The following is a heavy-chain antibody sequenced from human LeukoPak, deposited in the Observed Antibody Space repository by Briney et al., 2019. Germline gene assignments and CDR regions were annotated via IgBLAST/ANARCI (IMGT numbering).Heavy chain of an antibody. D-gene: IGHD3-16*02. V-gene: IGHV1-2*02. CDR3: ARRYDYVWGSYRRDWFDP. CDR1: GYTFTGYY. CDR2: ISPNSGNT. Sequence: ASVKVSCKASGYTFTGYYMHWVRQAPGQGLEWMGWISPNSGNTNYAQNFQGRVTMTRDTSISTAYMELSRLTSDDTAVYYCARRYDYVWGSYRRDWFDPWGQGTLVTVSS. J-gene: IGHJ5*02.